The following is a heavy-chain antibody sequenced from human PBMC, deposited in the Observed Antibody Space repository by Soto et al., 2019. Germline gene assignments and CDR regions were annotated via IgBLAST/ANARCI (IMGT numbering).Heavy chain of an antibody. CDR1: GDSVSSNSAA. V-gene: IGHV6-1*01. CDR3: ARAVVDILTGYYPFDY. Sequence: SQTLSLTCAISGDSVSSNSAAWNWIRQSPSRGLEWLGRTYYRSKWYNDYAVSAKSRITINPDTSKNQFSLQLNSVTPEDTAVYYCARAVVDILTGYYPFDYWGQGTLVTVSS. CDR2: TYYRSKWYN. J-gene: IGHJ4*02. D-gene: IGHD3-9*01.